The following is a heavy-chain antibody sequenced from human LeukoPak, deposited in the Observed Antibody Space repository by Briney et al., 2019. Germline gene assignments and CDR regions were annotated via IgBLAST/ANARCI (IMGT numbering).Heavy chain of an antibody. CDR1: GGSISSSSYY. CDR2: IYYSGST. V-gene: IGHV4-39*01. D-gene: IGHD3-22*01. CDR3: ARIIQYYYDSSGYSDY. J-gene: IGHJ4*02. Sequence: PSETLSLTCTVSGGSISSSSYYWGWIRQPPGKGLEWIGSIYYSGSTYYNPSLKSRVTISVDTSKNQFSLKLSSVTAADTAVYYCARIIQYYYDSSGYSDYWGQGTLVTVSS.